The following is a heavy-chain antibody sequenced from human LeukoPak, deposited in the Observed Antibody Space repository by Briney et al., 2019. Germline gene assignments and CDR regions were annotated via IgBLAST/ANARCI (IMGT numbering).Heavy chain of an antibody. Sequence: TSGGSLRLSCAASGFTFSSYSMNWVRQAPGKGLEWVSSISSSSSYIYYADSVKGRFTISRDNAKNSLYLQMNSLRAEDTPVYYCARVGLAPTSYYYYYMDVWGKGTTVTVSS. CDR1: GFTFSSYS. CDR2: ISSSSSYI. CDR3: ARVGLAPTSYYYYYMDV. J-gene: IGHJ6*03. D-gene: IGHD3-16*01. V-gene: IGHV3-21*01.